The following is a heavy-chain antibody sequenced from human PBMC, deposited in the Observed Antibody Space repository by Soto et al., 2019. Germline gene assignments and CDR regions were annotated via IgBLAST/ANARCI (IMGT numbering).Heavy chain of an antibody. J-gene: IGHJ4*02. D-gene: IGHD1-20*01. CDR2: SRNRANSHTT. V-gene: IGHV3-72*01. CDR3: VRGYNSFDS. Sequence: EVQLVESGGGLVQHGGSLRLSCVASGFTFSDHFMDWVRQAPGKGLEWVARSRNRANSHTTEYPASVKGRFSISRDNSKNALYLQMNSLQTDDTAVYYCVRGYNSFDSWGQGSLVTVSS. CDR1: GFTFSDHF.